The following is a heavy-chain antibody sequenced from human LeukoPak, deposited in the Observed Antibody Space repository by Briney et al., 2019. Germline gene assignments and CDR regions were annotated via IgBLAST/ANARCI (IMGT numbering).Heavy chain of an antibody. CDR1: GYTFTSYG. Sequence: GASVKVSCKASGYTFTSYGISWVRQAPGQGLEWMGWISAYNGNTDYAQKFQGRVTMTIDTSTSTAYMELKSLRSDDTARYYCARDSRDRGFDPWGQGTLVTVSS. CDR3: ARDSRDRGFDP. D-gene: IGHD3-10*01. CDR2: ISAYNGNT. V-gene: IGHV1-18*01. J-gene: IGHJ5*02.